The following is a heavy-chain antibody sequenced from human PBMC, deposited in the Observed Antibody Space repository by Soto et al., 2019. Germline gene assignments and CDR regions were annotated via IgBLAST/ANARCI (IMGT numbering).Heavy chain of an antibody. CDR2: ISSSSSTI. Sequence: GGSLRLSCAASGFTFSSYSMNWVRQAPGKGLEWVSYISSSSSTIYYADSVRGRFTISRDNAKNSLYLQMNSLRDEDTAVYYCARDPTGATRTYFDYWGQGTLVTVSS. CDR3: ARDPTGATRTYFDY. CDR1: GFTFSSYS. V-gene: IGHV3-48*02. D-gene: IGHD1-26*01. J-gene: IGHJ4*02.